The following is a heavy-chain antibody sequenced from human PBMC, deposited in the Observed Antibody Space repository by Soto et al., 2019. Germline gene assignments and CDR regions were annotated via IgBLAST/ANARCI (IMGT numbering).Heavy chain of an antibody. V-gene: IGHV1-69*13. J-gene: IGHJ6*02. CDR2: IIPIFGTA. Sequence: SVKVSCKASGGTFSSYAISWVRQAPGQGLEWMGRIIPIFGTANYAQKFQGRVTITADESTSTAYMELSSLRSEDTAVYYCARVPPPAASPDYYYYGMDVWGQGTTVTVSS. D-gene: IGHD2-2*01. CDR3: ARVPPPAASPDYYYYGMDV. CDR1: GGTFSSYA.